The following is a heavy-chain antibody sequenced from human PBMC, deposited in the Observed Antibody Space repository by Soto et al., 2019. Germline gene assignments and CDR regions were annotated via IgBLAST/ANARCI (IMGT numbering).Heavy chain of an antibody. CDR3: ARDEYMVRGGDYYYGMDV. V-gene: IGHV1-69*13. CDR1: GGTFSSYA. D-gene: IGHD3-10*01. Sequence: SVKVSCEACGGTFSSYAISWVRQAPGQGLEWMGGIIPIFGTANYAQKFQGRVTITADESTCTAYMELSSLRSEDTAVYYCARDEYMVRGGDYYYGMDVWGQGTTVTVS. J-gene: IGHJ6*02. CDR2: IIPIFGTA.